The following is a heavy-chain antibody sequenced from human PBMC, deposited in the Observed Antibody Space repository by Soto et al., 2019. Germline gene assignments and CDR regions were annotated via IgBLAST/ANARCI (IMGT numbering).Heavy chain of an antibody. CDR2: IIPIFGTA. Sequence: QVQLVQSGAEVKKPGSSVKVSCKASGGTFSSYAISWVRQAPGQGLEWMGGIIPIFGTANYAQKFQGRVTITADESTSTAYMELSSLRSEDTAVYYCARAPRSIYDILTADDAFDIWGQGTMVTVSS. J-gene: IGHJ3*02. CDR1: GGTFSSYA. V-gene: IGHV1-69*01. D-gene: IGHD3-9*01. CDR3: ARAPRSIYDILTADDAFDI.